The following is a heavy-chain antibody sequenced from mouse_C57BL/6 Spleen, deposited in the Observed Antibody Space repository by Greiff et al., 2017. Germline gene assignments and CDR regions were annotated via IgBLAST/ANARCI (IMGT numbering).Heavy chain of an antibody. CDR1: GYTFTDYE. CDR2: IDPETGGT. D-gene: IGHD1-1*01. Sequence: QVQLKESGAELVRPGASVTLSCKASGYTFTDYEMHWVKQTPVHGLEWIGAIDPETGGTAYNQKFKGKAILTADKSSSTAYMELRSLTSEDSAVYYCTRDYGSSVRFAYWGQGTLVTVSA. CDR3: TRDYGSSVRFAY. V-gene: IGHV1-15*01. J-gene: IGHJ3*01.